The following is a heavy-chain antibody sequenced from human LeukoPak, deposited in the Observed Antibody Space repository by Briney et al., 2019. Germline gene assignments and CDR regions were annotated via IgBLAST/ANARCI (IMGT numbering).Heavy chain of an antibody. J-gene: IGHJ4*02. D-gene: IGHD3-10*01. Sequence: SGTLSLTCAVSGGPISSSHWWSWVRQSPRKGLEWIGQIYHSGSTNYKPSLKSRLTISMDKSKNQLSLKLRFVTAADTAVYYCARDGGGNDCWGQGILVTVSS. V-gene: IGHV4-4*02. CDR2: IYHSGST. CDR3: ARDGGGNDC. CDR1: GGPISSSHW.